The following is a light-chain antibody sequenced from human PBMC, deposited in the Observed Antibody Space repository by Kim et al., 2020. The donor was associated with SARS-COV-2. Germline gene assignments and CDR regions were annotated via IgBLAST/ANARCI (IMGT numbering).Light chain of an antibody. CDR2: AAS. J-gene: IGKJ2*01. V-gene: IGKV1-8*01. CDR3: HQNYRDSSLYT. Sequence: AIRMTQSPSSLSASTGDRVTITCRASQGISSYFAWYQQKPGKAPKLLIYAASTLQSGVPSKFSGSGAGTDYTLTISCLQSEDFATYYSHQNYRDSSLYTFGKGTKL. CDR1: QGISSY.